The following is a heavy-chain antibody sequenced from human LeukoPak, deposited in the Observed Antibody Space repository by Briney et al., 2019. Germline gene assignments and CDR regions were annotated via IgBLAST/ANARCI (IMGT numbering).Heavy chain of an antibody. CDR1: GFTFSDAW. J-gene: IGHJ4*02. D-gene: IGHD3-9*01. CDR3: ARYFGESGSQYYFDY. Sequence: GESLKISCAASGFTFSDAWMSWVRQAPGKGLEWVGRIKSISDGGTTDYAAPVKGRFTISRDDSENTLYLQMNSLKTEDTAVYYCARYFGESGSQYYFDYWGQGTLVTVSS. V-gene: IGHV3-15*01. CDR2: IKSISDGGTT.